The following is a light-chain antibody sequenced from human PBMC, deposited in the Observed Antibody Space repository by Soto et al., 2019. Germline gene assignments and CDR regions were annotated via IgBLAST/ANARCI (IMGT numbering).Light chain of an antibody. J-gene: IGKJ1*01. CDR3: QQYNNWPPWT. CDR1: QSVSSN. V-gene: IGKV3-15*01. CDR2: GAS. Sequence: DMVMTQSPDSLAVSPGERATLSCRASQSVSSNLAWYQQKPGQAPRLLIYGASTRATGIPARFSGSGSGTEFTLTISSLQSEDFAVYYCQQYNNWPPWTFGQGTKVDI.